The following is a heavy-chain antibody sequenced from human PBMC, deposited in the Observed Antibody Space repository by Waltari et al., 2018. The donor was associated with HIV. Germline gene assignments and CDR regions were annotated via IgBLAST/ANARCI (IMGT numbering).Heavy chain of an antibody. CDR1: GYYFTNYW. Sequence: EVQLVASGGGLVKPGASLRVSCAASGYYFTNYWMSWFRQAPGKGLEWVGRIKSKQSGGTVDYAAPVKGRFTISRDDSKNMMYLQMDSLESEDTAVYYCTTGSSGAEDYWGQGTLVTVSS. CDR3: TTGSSGAEDY. D-gene: IGHD3-22*01. V-gene: IGHV3-15*01. CDR2: IKSKQSGGTV. J-gene: IGHJ4*02.